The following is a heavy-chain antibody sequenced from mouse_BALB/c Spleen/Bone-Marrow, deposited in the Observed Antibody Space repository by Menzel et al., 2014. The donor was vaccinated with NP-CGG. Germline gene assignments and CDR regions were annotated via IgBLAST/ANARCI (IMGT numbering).Heavy chain of an antibody. CDR3: ASHNWDYAMDY. V-gene: IGHV1-14*01. CDR1: GYTFTSYV. Sequence: EVQLQQSGPELVKPGASVKMSCKASGYTFTSYVMHWVKQKPGQGLEWIGYINPYNDGTKYNEKFKGKATLTSDKSSSTAYMELSSLTSEVSAVYYCASHNWDYAMDYWGQGTSVTVSS. D-gene: IGHD4-1*02. CDR2: INPYNDGT. J-gene: IGHJ4*01.